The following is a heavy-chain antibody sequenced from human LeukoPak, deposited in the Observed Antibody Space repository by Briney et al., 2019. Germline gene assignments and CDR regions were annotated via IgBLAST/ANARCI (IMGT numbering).Heavy chain of an antibody. V-gene: IGHV3-33*06. CDR1: GFTFSNYG. CDR3: ANNFDY. Sequence: PGGSLRLSCATSGFTFSNYGMHWVRQAPGKGLEWVAVIWHDGSNKYYADSVKGRFIISRDNSKNTLYLQMNSLRVEDTAVNYCANNFDYWGQGTLVTVSS. J-gene: IGHJ4*02. CDR2: IWHDGSNK.